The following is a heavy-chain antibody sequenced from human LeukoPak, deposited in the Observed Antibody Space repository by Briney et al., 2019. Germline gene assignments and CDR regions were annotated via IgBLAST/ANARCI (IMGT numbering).Heavy chain of an antibody. CDR1: GFTFDDYA. CDR2: ISGSGGST. D-gene: IGHD3-22*01. J-gene: IGHJ4*02. CDR3: ARSSERKYYFDY. Sequence: GRSLRLSCAASGFTFDDYAMHWVRQAPGKGLEWVSGISGSGGSTYYADSVKGRFTISRDNSKNTLYLQMNSLRAEDTAVYYCARSSERKYYFDYWGQGTLVTVSS. V-gene: IGHV3-23*01.